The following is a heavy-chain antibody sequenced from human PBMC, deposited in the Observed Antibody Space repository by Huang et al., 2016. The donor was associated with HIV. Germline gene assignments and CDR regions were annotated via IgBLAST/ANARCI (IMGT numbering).Heavy chain of an antibody. CDR2: INHSGRK. V-gene: IGHV4-34*01. CDR1: GGSFNVFH. D-gene: IGHD2-15*01. J-gene: IGHJ5*02. Sequence: QVQLQQWGAGLLKPSETLSLTCAVYGGSFNVFHWSWVRQPPGTGLEWIGEINHSGRKNYNPSLKSRVTRSIDTSKNQFSLKMTSVTAAAPAVYHCARGRGSLTIRWFDPWGQGSQVTVSS. CDR3: ARGRGSLTIRWFDP.